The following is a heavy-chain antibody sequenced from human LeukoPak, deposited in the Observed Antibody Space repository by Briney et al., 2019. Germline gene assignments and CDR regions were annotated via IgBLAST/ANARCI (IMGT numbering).Heavy chain of an antibody. CDR1: GFTFTSSA. J-gene: IGHJ6*02. CDR3: AADSIAAAGYYYYYYGMDV. V-gene: IGHV1-58*02. D-gene: IGHD6-13*01. Sequence: GASVKVSCKASGFTFTSSAMQWARQARGQRLEWIGWIVVGSGNTNYAQKFQERVTITRDMSTSTAYMELSSLRSEDTAVYYCAADSIAAAGYYYYYYGMDVWGQGTTVTVSS. CDR2: IVVGSGNT.